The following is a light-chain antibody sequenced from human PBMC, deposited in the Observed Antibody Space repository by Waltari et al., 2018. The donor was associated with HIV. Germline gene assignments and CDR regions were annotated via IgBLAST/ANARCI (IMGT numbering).Light chain of an antibody. CDR1: QSVSSNY. V-gene: IGKV3-20*01. Sequence: EIVLTQSPGTLSLSPGERATLSCRASQSVSSNYFAWYKQKPGQAPRLLIHGTSNRATDIPDRFSGSGSGTDFTLTISRLRSEDVGIYHCQQYKDWPPWTFGQGTKIEIK. CDR3: QQYKDWPPWT. CDR2: GTS. J-gene: IGKJ1*01.